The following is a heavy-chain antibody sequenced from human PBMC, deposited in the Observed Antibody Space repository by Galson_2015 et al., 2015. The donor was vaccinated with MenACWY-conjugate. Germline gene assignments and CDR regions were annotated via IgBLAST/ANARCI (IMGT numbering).Heavy chain of an antibody. CDR2: ISPGDSNT. CDR3: ARHPPGGRGMDV. CDR1: GYSFTTYW. Sequence: QSGAEVKKSGESLKISCQGSGYSFTTYWIAWVRQMPGTGLEWMGLISPGDSNTRYSPSFQGQVTISADKSISTAYLQRSSLKASDTAMYYCARHPPGGRGMDVWGQGTTVTVSS. V-gene: IGHV5-51*01. J-gene: IGHJ6*02. D-gene: IGHD1-26*01.